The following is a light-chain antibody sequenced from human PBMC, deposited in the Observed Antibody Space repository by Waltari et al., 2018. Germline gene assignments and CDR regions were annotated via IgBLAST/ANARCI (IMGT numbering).Light chain of an antibody. J-gene: IGKJ2*01. CDR3: QQYDNLPYT. CDR2: GAS. Sequence: DIQMTQSPSSLSASVGDRVTITCQASEDIDNALNWYQQKPGNAPNLRIYGASKLETGVPSRFSGSLSGTDFTFTITSLQPEDIATYYCQQYDNLPYTFGQGTKLEIK. V-gene: IGKV1-33*01. CDR1: EDIDNA.